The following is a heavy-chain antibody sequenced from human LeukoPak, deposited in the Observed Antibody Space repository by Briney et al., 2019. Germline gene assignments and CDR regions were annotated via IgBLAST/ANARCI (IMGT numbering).Heavy chain of an antibody. D-gene: IGHD4-17*01. J-gene: IGHJ3*01. CDR3: AKARYGDNISDGFDA. V-gene: IGHV3-23*01. Sequence: GGSLRLSCAASGFTFSSYAMSWVRQAPGNGLGLISRLCVSGDRIFCVGYVKGRFTISRDNSKKTLFLQMSSLRAEGTAVYYFAKARYGDNISDGFDAWGQGTMVTVSS. CDR1: GFTFSSYA. CDR2: LCVSGDRI.